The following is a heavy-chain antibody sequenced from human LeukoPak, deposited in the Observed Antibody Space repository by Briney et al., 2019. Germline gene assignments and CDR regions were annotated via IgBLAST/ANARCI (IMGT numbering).Heavy chain of an antibody. V-gene: IGHV5-51*01. J-gene: IGHJ6*02. Sequence: GESLKISCKGAGYSFKNYWIAWVRQMPGKGLEWMGIIYPGDSKTIYNPSFQGQVTISADKSISTAYLQWSSLKASDTAKYYCARQGFVASYGVDVWGQGTTVTVSS. CDR1: GYSFKNYW. CDR3: ARQGFVASYGVDV. CDR2: IYPGDSKT.